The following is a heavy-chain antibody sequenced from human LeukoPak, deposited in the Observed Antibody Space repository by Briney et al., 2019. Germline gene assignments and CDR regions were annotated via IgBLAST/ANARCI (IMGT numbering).Heavy chain of an antibody. CDR3: ARRAYSSSWFVFDY. D-gene: IGHD6-13*01. V-gene: IGHV3-20*04. Sequence: GGSLRLSCAASGFTVHDYDMRWVRQAPGKGLEWVSGINWNGDSTGYADSVKGRFTISRDNAKTSLYLQMNSLRAEDTALYYCARRAYSSSWFVFDYWGQGTLVTVSS. CDR1: GFTVHDYD. J-gene: IGHJ4*02. CDR2: INWNGDST.